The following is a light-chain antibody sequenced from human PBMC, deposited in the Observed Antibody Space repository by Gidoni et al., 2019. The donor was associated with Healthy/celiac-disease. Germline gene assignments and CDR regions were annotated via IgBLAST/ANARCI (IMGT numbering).Light chain of an antibody. J-gene: IGKJ1*01. Sequence: ILMTHSPLSLPFTPGEPPSISCRSSQSLLHSNGYNYLDWYLQKPGQSPQLLIYLGSNRASGVPDRFSGSGSGTDFTLKISRVEAEDVGVYYCMQALQTPPWTFGQGTKVEIK. CDR3: MQALQTPPWT. CDR2: LGS. CDR1: QSLLHSNGYNY. V-gene: IGKV2-28*01.